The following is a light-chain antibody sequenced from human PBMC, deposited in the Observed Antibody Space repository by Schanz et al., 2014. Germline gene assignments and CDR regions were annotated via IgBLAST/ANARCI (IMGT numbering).Light chain of an antibody. J-gene: IGLJ2*01. CDR1: SSDVGGYHY. V-gene: IGLV2-8*01. Sequence: QSALTQPASVSGSPGQSITISCTGTSSDVGGYHYVSWYQHHPGQAPKLLIFGDSNRPSGVPGRFSGSKSGTSASLAITGHQDEDEADYYCNSYGGRNNLVFGGGTKLTVL. CDR2: GDS. CDR3: NSYGGRNNLV.